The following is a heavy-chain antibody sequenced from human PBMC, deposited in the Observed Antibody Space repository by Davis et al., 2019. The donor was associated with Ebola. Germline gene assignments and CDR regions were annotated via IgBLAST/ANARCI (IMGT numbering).Heavy chain of an antibody. CDR3: ARSITMIVVGYFDY. J-gene: IGHJ4*02. CDR2: ISAYNGNT. V-gene: IGHV1-18*01. Sequence: ASVKVSCKASGYTFTSYGISWVRQAPGQGLEWMGWISAYNGNTNYAQKFQGRVTMTRDTSTSTVYMELSSLRSEDTAVYYCARSITMIVVGYFDYWGQGTLVTVSS. D-gene: IGHD3-22*01. CDR1: GYTFTSYG.